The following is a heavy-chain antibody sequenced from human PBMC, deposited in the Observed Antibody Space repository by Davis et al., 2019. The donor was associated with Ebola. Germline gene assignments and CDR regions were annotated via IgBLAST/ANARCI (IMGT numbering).Heavy chain of an antibody. D-gene: IGHD7-27*01. J-gene: IGHJ3*02. Sequence: LSLTCTVSGGSISSHYWSWFRQAPGKGLEWVGFIRSKAYGGTTEYAASVKGRFTISRHDSKSIAYLQMNSLKTEDTAVYYCTRDSFPQLGDDAFDIWGQGTMVTVSS. CDR1: GGSISSHY. CDR2: IRSKAYGGTT. CDR3: TRDSFPQLGDDAFDI. V-gene: IGHV3-49*03.